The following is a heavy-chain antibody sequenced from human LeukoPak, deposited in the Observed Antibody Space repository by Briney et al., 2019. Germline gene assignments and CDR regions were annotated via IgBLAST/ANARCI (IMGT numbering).Heavy chain of an antibody. CDR2: ISSSSTI. V-gene: IGHV3-48*01. Sequence: PGGSLRLSCAASGFTFSSYSMNWVRQAPGKGLEWVSYISSSSTIYYADSVKGRFTISRDNAKNSLYLQMNSLRAEDTAVYYCARWDFDHWGQGTLVTVSS. CDR1: GFTFSSYS. D-gene: IGHD1-26*01. CDR3: ARWDFDH. J-gene: IGHJ4*02.